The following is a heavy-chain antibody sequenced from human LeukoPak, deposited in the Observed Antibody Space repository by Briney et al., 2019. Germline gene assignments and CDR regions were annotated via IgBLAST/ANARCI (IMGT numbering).Heavy chain of an antibody. D-gene: IGHD4-17*01. Sequence: SETLSLTCTVSGGSISSYYWSWIRQPAGKGLEWIGRIYTSGTTHYNPSLKSRVTMSVDTSKNQFSLKLSSVTAADTAVYYCARRMTTVTTPLWFDPWGQGTLVTVSS. CDR3: ARRMTTVTTPLWFDP. CDR1: GGSISSYY. V-gene: IGHV4-4*07. CDR2: IYTSGTT. J-gene: IGHJ5*02.